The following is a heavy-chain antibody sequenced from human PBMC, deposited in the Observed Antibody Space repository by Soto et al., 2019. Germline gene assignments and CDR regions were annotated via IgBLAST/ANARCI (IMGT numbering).Heavy chain of an antibody. J-gene: IGHJ4*02. V-gene: IGHV3-33*01. CDR3: ARSKLTTVTSECFDY. D-gene: IGHD4-17*01. Sequence: QVQLVESGGGVVQPGRSLRLSCAASGFTFSSYGMHWVRQAPGKGLEWVAVIWYDGSNKYYADSVKGRFTISRDNSKNTLYLQMNSLRAEDTAVYYCARSKLTTVTSECFDYWGQGTLVTVSS. CDR1: GFTFSSYG. CDR2: IWYDGSNK.